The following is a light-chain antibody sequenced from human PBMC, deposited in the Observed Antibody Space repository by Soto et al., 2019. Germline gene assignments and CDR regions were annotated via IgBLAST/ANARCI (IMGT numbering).Light chain of an antibody. V-gene: IGKV3-20*01. CDR1: QSVKNNY. J-gene: IGKJ4*01. CDR2: DAS. Sequence: EIVLKQSPDTLSLSPGERATLSCRASQSVKNNYLAWSQQKPGQAPRFLIYDASSRATGIPDRFSGSGSGTDFTLTISRLEPEDFAVYYCQQYGSTPLTFGGGTKVDSK. CDR3: QQYGSTPLT.